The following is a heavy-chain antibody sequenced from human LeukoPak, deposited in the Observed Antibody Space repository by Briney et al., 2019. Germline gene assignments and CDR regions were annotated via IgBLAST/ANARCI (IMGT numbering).Heavy chain of an antibody. Sequence: NPSETLSLTCAVYGGSFSGYYWSWIRQPPGKGLEWIGEISHSGSTNYNPSLKSRVTISVDTSKNQFSLKLSSVTAADTAVYYCASGSWLNNWFDPWGQGTLVTVSS. J-gene: IGHJ5*02. V-gene: IGHV4-34*01. CDR1: GGSFSGYY. D-gene: IGHD5-24*01. CDR2: ISHSGST. CDR3: ASGSWLNNWFDP.